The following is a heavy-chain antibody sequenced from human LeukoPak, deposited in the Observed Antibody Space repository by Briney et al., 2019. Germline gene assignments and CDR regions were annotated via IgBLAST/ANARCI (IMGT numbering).Heavy chain of an antibody. V-gene: IGHV4-31*03. CDR1: GGSISSGGYY. J-gene: IGHJ1*01. CDR3: ARGAYCSGGSCYWWYFQY. CDR2: IYYSGNT. D-gene: IGHD2-15*01. Sequence: NASETLSLTCTVSGGSISSGGYYWSWIRQHPGKGLEWIGYIYYSGNTYYNPSLKSRVTISIDTSKNQFSLKLNSVTAADTAVYYCARGAYCSGGSCYWWYFQYWGQGTLVTVSS.